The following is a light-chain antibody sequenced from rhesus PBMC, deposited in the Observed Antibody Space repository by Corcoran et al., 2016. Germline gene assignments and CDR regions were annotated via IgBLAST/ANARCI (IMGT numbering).Light chain of an antibody. CDR3: QMHTSSPYS. V-gene: IGKV3-53*02. Sequence: QIILTQSPATLSLSPGERATLSCRASQSVSSYLAWYQQTPGLAPRLLIYGASSRATGIPDRFSGSGSGTDCTLTISSLEPEDFAVYYCQMHTSSPYSFGQGTKVEIK. CDR1: QSVSSY. J-gene: IGKJ2*01. CDR2: GAS.